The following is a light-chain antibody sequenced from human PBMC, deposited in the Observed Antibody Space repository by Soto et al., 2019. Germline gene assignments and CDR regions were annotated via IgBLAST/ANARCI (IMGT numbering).Light chain of an antibody. Sequence: EIVLTQSPATLSLSPGERATLSCRASQSISTYLAWYQQRPGQAPRLLIHDASKRATGIPARFSGSGSGTDFTLTISNLEPEEFAFYYCQQRSDWPPLFTFGPGTKLDVK. CDR2: DAS. CDR1: QSISTY. CDR3: QQRSDWPPLFT. J-gene: IGKJ3*01. V-gene: IGKV3-11*01.